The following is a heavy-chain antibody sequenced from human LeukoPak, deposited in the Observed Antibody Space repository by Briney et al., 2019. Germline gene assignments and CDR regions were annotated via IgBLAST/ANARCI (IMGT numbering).Heavy chain of an antibody. D-gene: IGHD6-13*01. CDR1: GVSIGSSSYY. Sequence: SETLSLTCTVSGVSIGSSSYYWDWIRQSPGKGLEWVGSIYYSGSTYYNPSLKSRVTISVDTSKNQFSLMLSSVTAADTAVYYCARRRIAAAGTDYWGQGTLVTVSS. CDR3: ARRRIAAAGTDY. V-gene: IGHV4-39*01. J-gene: IGHJ4*02. CDR2: IYYSGST.